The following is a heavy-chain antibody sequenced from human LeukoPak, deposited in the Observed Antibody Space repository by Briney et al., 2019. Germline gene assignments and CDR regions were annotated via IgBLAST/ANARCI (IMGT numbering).Heavy chain of an antibody. CDR1: GFTFSSYA. Sequence: GRSLRLSCAASGFTFSSYAMHWVRQAPGKGLEWVAVISYDGSNKYYADSVKGRFTISRDNSKNTLYLQMNSLRAEDTAVYYCATIPESYDFWSGSGFDYWGQGTLVTVSS. J-gene: IGHJ4*02. CDR2: ISYDGSNK. V-gene: IGHV3-30-3*01. CDR3: ATIPESYDFWSGSGFDY. D-gene: IGHD3-3*01.